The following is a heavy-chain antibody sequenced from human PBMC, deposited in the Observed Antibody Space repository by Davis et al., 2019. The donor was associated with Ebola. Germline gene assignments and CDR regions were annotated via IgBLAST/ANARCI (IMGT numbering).Heavy chain of an antibody. CDR1: GYSFTNHW. J-gene: IGHJ4*02. D-gene: IGHD1-14*01. Sequence: GESLKISCKTSGYSFTNHWIGWVRQMPGMGLEWMGIIYPGDSDTRYSPSFQGQVTISADKSITTVYLQWSSLKASDTAMYYCARRRASDTTDYWGQGTLVTVSS. CDR3: ARRRASDTTDY. CDR2: IYPGDSDT. V-gene: IGHV5-51*01.